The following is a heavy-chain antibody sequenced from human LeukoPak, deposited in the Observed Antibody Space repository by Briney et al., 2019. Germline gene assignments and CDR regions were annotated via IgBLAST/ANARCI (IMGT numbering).Heavy chain of an antibody. CDR2: IYHSGST. Sequence: SETLSLTCTVSGYSISSGYYWGWIRQPPGKGLEWIGSIYHSGSTYYNPSLKSRVTISVDTSKNQFSPKLSSVTAADTAVYYCARDSSGYYYPYYFDYWGQGTLVTVSS. CDR1: GYSISSGYY. V-gene: IGHV4-38-2*02. CDR3: ARDSSGYYYPYYFDY. D-gene: IGHD3-22*01. J-gene: IGHJ4*02.